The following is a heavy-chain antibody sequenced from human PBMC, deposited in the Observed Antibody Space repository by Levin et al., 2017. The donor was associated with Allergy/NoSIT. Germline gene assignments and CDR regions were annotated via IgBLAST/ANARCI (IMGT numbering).Heavy chain of an antibody. D-gene: IGHD2-2*01. V-gene: IGHV3-48*02. J-gene: IGHJ5*01. CDR1: GFTFTDYG. CDR3: ARDRWGGIRVPVGRRGWYDS. CDR2: IGDNGSPT. Sequence: GESLKISCAVSGFTFTDYGMNWVRQAPGKGLEWLSFIGDNGSPTDYVDSVKGRFTISRDNAKNLLYLQMNSLRDEDTAVYYCARDRWGGIRVPVGRRGWYDSWGQGTLVTVSS.